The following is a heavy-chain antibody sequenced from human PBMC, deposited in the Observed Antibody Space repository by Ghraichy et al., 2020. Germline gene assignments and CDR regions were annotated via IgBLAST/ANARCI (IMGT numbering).Heavy chain of an antibody. CDR2: ISYDGSNK. Sequence: GGSLRLSCAASGFTFSSYAMHWVRQAPDRGLEWVAVISYDGSNKHYADSVKDRVTISRDNSKNTLYMQVNSLRAEDTAVYYCARDEDSSSWSYFFDYWGQGTLVTVSS. CDR3: ARDEDSSSWSYFFDY. J-gene: IGHJ4*02. V-gene: IGHV3-30*01. CDR1: GFTFSSYA. D-gene: IGHD6-13*01.